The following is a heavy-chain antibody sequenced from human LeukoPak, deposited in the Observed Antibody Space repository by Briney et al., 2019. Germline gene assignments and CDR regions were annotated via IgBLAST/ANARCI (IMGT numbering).Heavy chain of an antibody. CDR2: ISAYNGNT. D-gene: IGHD5-18*01. J-gene: IGHJ4*02. CDR1: GYTFTSYG. Sequence: GASVKVSCKASGYTFTSYGISWVRQAPGQGLEWMGWISAYNGNTNYAQKLQGRVTMTTDTSTSTAYMELRSLRSDDTAVYYCARDLYGYSYGFHNGYWGQGTLVTVSS. CDR3: ARDLYGYSYGFHNGY. V-gene: IGHV1-18*01.